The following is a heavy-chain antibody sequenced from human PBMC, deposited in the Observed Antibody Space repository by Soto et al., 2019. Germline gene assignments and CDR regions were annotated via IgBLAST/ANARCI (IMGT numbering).Heavy chain of an antibody. CDR3: VRDRGP. CDR2: IGTAGDT. J-gene: IGHJ5*02. Sequence: GGSLRLSCAASGFTFSTYDMHWVRQVTEKGLEWVSAIGTAGDTYYLDSVKGRFTISRENAKNSLYLQMSSLRAGDTAIYYCVRDRGPWGKGTLVTVYS. V-gene: IGHV3-13*01. CDR1: GFTFSTYD.